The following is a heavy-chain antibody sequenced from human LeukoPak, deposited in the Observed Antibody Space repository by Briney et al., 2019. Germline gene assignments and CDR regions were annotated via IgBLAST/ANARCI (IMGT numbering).Heavy chain of an antibody. Sequence: SGGSLRLSCAASGFTFSSYGMHWVRQAPGKGLEWVAVIWYDGSNKYYADSVKGRFTISRDNSKNSLYLQMNSLRTEDTALYYCAKDMVETYYYDSSGYCLDYWGQGTLVTVSS. CDR1: GFTFSSYG. CDR3: AKDMVETYYYDSSGYCLDY. J-gene: IGHJ4*02. CDR2: IWYDGSNK. V-gene: IGHV3-33*03. D-gene: IGHD3-22*01.